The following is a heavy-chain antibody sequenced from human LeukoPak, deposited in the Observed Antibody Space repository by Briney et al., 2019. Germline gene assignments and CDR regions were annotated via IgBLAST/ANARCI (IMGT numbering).Heavy chain of an antibody. CDR2: MNPNSGNT. D-gene: IGHD3-22*01. V-gene: IGHV1-8*01. Sequence: ASVKVSCKASGYTFTSYNINWVRQATGQGLEWMGWMNPNSGNTGYAQKFQGRVTMTRNTSISTAYMELRSLRSDDTAVYYCARGDYYDSSGYYRWFDPWGQGTLVTVSS. CDR1: GYTFTSYN. CDR3: ARGDYYDSSGYYRWFDP. J-gene: IGHJ5*02.